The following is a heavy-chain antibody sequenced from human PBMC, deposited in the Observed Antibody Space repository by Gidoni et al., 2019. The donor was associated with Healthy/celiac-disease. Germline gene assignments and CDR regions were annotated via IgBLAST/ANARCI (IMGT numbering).Heavy chain of an antibody. Sequence: EVQLVETGGGLIQPGGSLRLSCSASGFTVSSNYMSWVRQAPGKGLEWVSVIYSGGSTYYADSVKGRFTISRDNSKNTLYLQMNSLRAEDTAVYYCARELLPPGYDFWSDYYLLGAMDVWGKGTTVTVSS. CDR2: IYSGGST. D-gene: IGHD3-3*01. CDR1: GFTVSSNY. J-gene: IGHJ6*04. CDR3: ARELLPPGYDFWSDYYLLGAMDV. V-gene: IGHV3-53*02.